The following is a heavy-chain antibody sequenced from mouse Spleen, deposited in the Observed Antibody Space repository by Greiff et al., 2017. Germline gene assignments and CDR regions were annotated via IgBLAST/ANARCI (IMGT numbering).Heavy chain of an antibody. D-gene: IGHD3-2*02. J-gene: IGHJ3*01. CDR3: ARNTAQATPFAY. Sequence: VQLQQSGPELVKPGASVKISCKASGYSFTGYYMNWVKQSPEKSLEWIGEINPSTGGTTYNQKFKAKATLTVDKSSSTAYMQLKSLTSEDSAVYYCARNTAQATPFAYWGQGTLVTVSA. CDR2: INPSTGGT. V-gene: IGHV1-42*01. CDR1: GYSFTGYY.